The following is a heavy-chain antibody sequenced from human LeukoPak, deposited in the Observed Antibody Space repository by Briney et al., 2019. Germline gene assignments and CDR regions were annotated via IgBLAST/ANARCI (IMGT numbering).Heavy chain of an antibody. V-gene: IGHV3-23*01. CDR2: ISGSGGST. Sequence: PGGSLRLSCAASGFTFSSYAMSWVRQAPGKGLEWVSGISGSGGSTYYADSVKGRFTISRDNSKNTLYLQMSSLRAEDTAAYFCAKDGIVVVPAGAFDYWGQGTLVTVSS. CDR1: GFTFSSYA. J-gene: IGHJ4*02. CDR3: AKDGIVVVPAGAFDY. D-gene: IGHD2-2*01.